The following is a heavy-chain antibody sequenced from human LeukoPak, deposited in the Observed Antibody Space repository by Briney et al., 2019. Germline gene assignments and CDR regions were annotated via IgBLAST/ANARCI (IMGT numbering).Heavy chain of an antibody. Sequence: SVKVSCKASGGTFGSYAISWVRQAPGQGLEWMGGIIPIFGTANYAQKFQGRVTITADESTSTAYMELSSLRSEDTAVYYCARSYGDRYYYYYVMDVWGQGTTVTVSS. D-gene: IGHD4-17*01. J-gene: IGHJ6*02. CDR3: ARSYGDRYYYYYVMDV. CDR2: IIPIFGTA. CDR1: GGTFGSYA. V-gene: IGHV1-69*13.